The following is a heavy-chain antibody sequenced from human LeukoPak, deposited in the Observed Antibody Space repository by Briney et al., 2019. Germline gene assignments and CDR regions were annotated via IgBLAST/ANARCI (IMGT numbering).Heavy chain of an antibody. V-gene: IGHV4-4*02. CDR1: GDSVNSLDL. CDR3: AGLVGRYSSGLYYYYFDY. D-gene: IGHD3-22*01. J-gene: IGHJ4*02. CDR2: MYLSGTT. Sequence: SGTLSLTCTVSGDSVNSLDLWSWVRQPPGKGLEWIGEMYLSGTTHSNPSVKSRVTISIDKSKNQFFLNLSSVTAADTAVYYCAGLVGRYSSGLYYYYFDYWGQGTLVTVSS.